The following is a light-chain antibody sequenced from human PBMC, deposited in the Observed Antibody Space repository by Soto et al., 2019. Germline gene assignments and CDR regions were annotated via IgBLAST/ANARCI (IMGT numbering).Light chain of an antibody. CDR3: HQYGSSPQA. CDR1: QSVTRSF. Sequence: EIVLTQSPGTLSLSPGERVTLSCRASQSVTRSFLAWYQQKPGQAARLLIYGASSRATGIPDRFSGSGSGTGFTLTISRLEPEDFAVYYCHQYGSSPQAFGPGTKVDIK. V-gene: IGKV3-20*01. J-gene: IGKJ3*01. CDR2: GAS.